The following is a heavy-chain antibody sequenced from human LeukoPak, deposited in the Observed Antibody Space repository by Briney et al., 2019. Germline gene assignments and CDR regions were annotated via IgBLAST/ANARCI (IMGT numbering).Heavy chain of an antibody. Sequence: PSETLSLTCSVSGASITNYYWSWIRQAPGKGLEWIGYIYYSGNTNTYNPSLKSRATISLYTSRKYFSLELRSVTAADTAVYYCARGGSYGAYLDYWGQGALVIVSS. D-gene: IGHD1-26*01. CDR1: GASITNYY. V-gene: IGHV4-59*01. CDR3: ARGGSYGAYLDY. J-gene: IGHJ4*02. CDR2: IYYSGNT.